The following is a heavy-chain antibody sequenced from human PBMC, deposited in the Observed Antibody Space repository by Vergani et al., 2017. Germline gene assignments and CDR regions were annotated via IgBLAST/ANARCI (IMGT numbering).Heavy chain of an antibody. D-gene: IGHD4-17*01. CDR3: ARGLGTTVTPIDY. CDR1: GGSFSGYY. CDR2: INHSGST. J-gene: IGHJ4*02. Sequence: QVQLQQWGAGLLKPSETLSLTCAVYGGSFSGYYWSWIRQPPGKGLDWIGEINHSGSTNYNPSLKSRVTISVDTSKNQFSLKLSSVTAADTAVYYCARGLGTTVTPIDYWGQGTLVTVSS. V-gene: IGHV4-34*01.